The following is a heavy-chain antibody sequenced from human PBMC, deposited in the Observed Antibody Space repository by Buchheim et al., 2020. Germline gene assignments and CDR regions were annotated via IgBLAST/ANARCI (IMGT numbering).Heavy chain of an antibody. CDR1: GGSISSYY. CDR2: VLHNGNT. CDR3: ARENWERPPHWYFDL. D-gene: IGHD3-16*01. J-gene: IGHJ2*01. V-gene: IGHV4-59*01. Sequence: QVQLQESGPGLVKPSETLSLTCTVSGGSISSYYWSWIRQPPGRGLEWIGYVLHNGNTHYNPSLNSRLSMSVDTSRNQFSFKLSSVTAADTAVYYCARENWERPPHWYFDLWGRGTL.